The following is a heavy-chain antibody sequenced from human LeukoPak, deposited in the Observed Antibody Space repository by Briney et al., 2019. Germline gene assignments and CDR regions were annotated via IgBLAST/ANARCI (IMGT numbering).Heavy chain of an antibody. D-gene: IGHD6-19*01. J-gene: IGHJ1*01. V-gene: IGHV3-64*01. CDR2: ISKNVRNT. Sequence: GRCQRLSCAATAFTLSSESMHSVSHAPGEGLEFVSAISKNVRNTYYGNSMTGRFTLSRAISTNTLYLQMGRLRPEDMAVYYCARVDSGSGCASWGQGILVTVSS. CDR3: ARVDSGSGCAS. CDR1: AFTLSSES.